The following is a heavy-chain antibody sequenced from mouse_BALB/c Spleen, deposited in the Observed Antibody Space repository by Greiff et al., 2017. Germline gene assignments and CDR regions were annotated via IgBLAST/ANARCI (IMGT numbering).Heavy chain of an antibody. CDR2: IWAGGST. V-gene: IGHV2-9*02. J-gene: IGHJ3*01. D-gene: IGHD2-10*02. CDR1: GFSLTSYG. CDR3: ARERYGNYEAY. Sequence: VKLVESGPGLVAPSQSLSITCTVSGFSLTSYGVHWVRQPPGKGLEWLGVIWAGGSTNYNSALMSRLSISKDNSKSQVFLKMNSLQTDDTAMYYCARERYGNYEAYWGQGTLVTVSA.